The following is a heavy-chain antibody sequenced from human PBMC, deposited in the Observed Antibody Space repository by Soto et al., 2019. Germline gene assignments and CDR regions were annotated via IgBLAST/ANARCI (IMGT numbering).Heavy chain of an antibody. CDR1: GYTFTDYY. J-gene: IGHJ4*02. Sequence: ASVKVSCKASGYTFTDYYMHWVRQAPGQGLEWIGWINPNGGATNYAQKFHDRVSMTRDTSIRTAYMELSRLRSDDTAVYYCARASKLRAPRGYYFDYWGQGTLVTVSS. V-gene: IGHV1-2*02. CDR3: ARASKLRAPRGYYFDY. CDR2: INPNGGAT.